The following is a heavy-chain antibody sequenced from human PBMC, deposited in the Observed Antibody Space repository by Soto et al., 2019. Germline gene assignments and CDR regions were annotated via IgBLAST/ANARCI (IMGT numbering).Heavy chain of an antibody. CDR2: IDPSDSYT. CDR1: GYSFTSYW. J-gene: IGHJ6*02. Sequence: RKISCKGSGYSFTSYWISWVRQMPGKGLEWMGRIDPSDSYTNYSPSFQGHVTISADKSISTAYLQWSSLKASDTAMYYCARPSLGLGFGDYYYGMDVWGQGTTVTV. CDR3: ARPSLGLGFGDYYYGMDV. D-gene: IGHD3-10*01. V-gene: IGHV5-10-1*01.